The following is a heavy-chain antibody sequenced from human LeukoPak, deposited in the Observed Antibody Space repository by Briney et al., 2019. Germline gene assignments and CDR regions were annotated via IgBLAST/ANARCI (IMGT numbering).Heavy chain of an antibody. D-gene: IGHD2-15*01. CDR3: ARASRVVVVDAWFDP. CDR2: INAGNGNT. CDR1: GYTFTSHA. Sequence: GASVKVSCKASGYTFTSHAMHWVRQAPGQRLEWMGWINAGNGNTKYSQKFQGRVTITRDTSASTAYMELSSLRSEDTAVYYCARASRVVVVDAWFDPWGQGTLVTVSS. V-gene: IGHV1-3*01. J-gene: IGHJ5*02.